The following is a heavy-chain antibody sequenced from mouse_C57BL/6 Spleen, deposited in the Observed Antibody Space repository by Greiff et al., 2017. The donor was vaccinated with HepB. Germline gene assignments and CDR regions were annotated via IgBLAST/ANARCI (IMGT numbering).Heavy chain of an antibody. V-gene: IGHV1-53*01. D-gene: IGHD2-3*01. J-gene: IGHJ2*01. CDR2: INPSNGGT. Sequence: QVQLQQPGTELVKPGASVKLSCKASGYTFTSYWMHWVKQRPGQGLEWIGNINPSNGGTNYNEKFKSKATLTVDKSSSTAYMQLSRLTSEDSAVYYCARGGYYLYYFDYWGQGTTLTVSS. CDR3: ARGGYYLYYFDY. CDR1: GYTFTSYW.